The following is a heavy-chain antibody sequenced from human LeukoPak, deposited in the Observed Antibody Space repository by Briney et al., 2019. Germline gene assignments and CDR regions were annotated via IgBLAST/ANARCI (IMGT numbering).Heavy chain of an antibody. V-gene: IGHV3-30*02. D-gene: IGHD2-2*01. CDR2: IRNDGSIK. CDR3: AKDQPAAYFDY. J-gene: IGHJ4*02. Sequence: PGGSLRLSCAASGFTFSSYGMHWVRQAPGKGLEWVAFIRNDGSIKYHADPVKGRFTISRDNSKNTLYLQMNSLRAEDTAVYYCAKDQPAAYFDYWGQGSLVTVSS. CDR1: GFTFSSYG.